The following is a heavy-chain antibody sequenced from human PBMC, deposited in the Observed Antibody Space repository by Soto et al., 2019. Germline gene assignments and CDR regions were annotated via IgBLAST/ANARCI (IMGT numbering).Heavy chain of an antibody. CDR1: GGSISSGSNY. CDR2: IYYSGTT. CDR3: ARHKDTSSWYLLPDY. D-gene: IGHD6-13*01. V-gene: IGHV4-39*01. J-gene: IGHJ4*02. Sequence: SETLSLTCTVSGGSISSGSNYWGWIRQPPGKGLEWIGNIYYSGTTYYNPSLKSRVTISVDTSRNQFSLKVTTVTAADTAVYYCARHKDTSSWYLLPDYWGQGTLVTVSS.